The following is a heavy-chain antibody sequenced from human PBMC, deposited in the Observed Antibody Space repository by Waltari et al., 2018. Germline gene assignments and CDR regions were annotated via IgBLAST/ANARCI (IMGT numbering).Heavy chain of an antibody. Sequence: EAQLVESGGGLVKPGESLTLSCAASGFTFSRAWMSWVRQAPGKGLEWVGRSKSKSEGATTDYATPVKGRFTISRDDSKNTLYLQMDSLESEDTGMYYCSRVTAYYYYGMDLWGQGTTVTVSS. V-gene: IGHV3-15*01. CDR1: GFTFSRAW. CDR2: SKSKSEGATT. J-gene: IGHJ6*02. D-gene: IGHD2-21*02. CDR3: SRVTAYYYYGMDL.